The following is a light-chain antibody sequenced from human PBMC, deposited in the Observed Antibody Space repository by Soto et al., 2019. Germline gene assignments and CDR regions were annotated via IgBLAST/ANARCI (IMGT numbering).Light chain of an antibody. CDR1: QSVSSSY. Sequence: EIVLTQSPGTLSSSPGERATLSCRVSQSVSSSYLAWYQQKPGQAPRLLIYGASSRATGIPDRFSGSGSGTDFTLTISRLEPEDFAVYYCQQYGSSPFTFGPGTKVDIK. CDR3: QQYGSSPFT. V-gene: IGKV3-20*01. CDR2: GAS. J-gene: IGKJ3*01.